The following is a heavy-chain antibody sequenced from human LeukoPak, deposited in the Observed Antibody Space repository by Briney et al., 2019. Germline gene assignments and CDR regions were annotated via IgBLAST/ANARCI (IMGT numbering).Heavy chain of an antibody. J-gene: IGHJ5*02. Sequence: PSETLSLTCTLSGGSISSSRYYWGWIRQPPGKGLEWFGYMYYSGSTNYNPSPKSRVTISVDTSKNQFYLKLSSVTAADTAVYYCARGGYCSSTSCRWFDPWGQGTLVTVSS. V-gene: IGHV4-61*05. CDR3: ARGGYCSSTSCRWFDP. D-gene: IGHD2-2*03. CDR2: MYYSGST. CDR1: GGSISSSRYY.